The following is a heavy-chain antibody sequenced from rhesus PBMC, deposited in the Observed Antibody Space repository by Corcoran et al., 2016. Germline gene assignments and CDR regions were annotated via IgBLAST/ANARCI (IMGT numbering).Heavy chain of an antibody. D-gene: IGHD1-26*01. V-gene: IGHV4-65*01. J-gene: IGHJ3*01. CDR3: ARDSVTGTTCAFEF. CDR2: ISGSSGST. CDR1: GGSVSSSNW. Sequence: QVQLQESGPGLVKPSETLSLTCAVSGGSVSSSNWWSWIRQPPGKGLEWIGYISGSSGSTYYNPSLKSRVTISTETSKNQFSLKLSSVTAADTAVYYCARDSVTGTTCAFEFWGQGLRVTVSS.